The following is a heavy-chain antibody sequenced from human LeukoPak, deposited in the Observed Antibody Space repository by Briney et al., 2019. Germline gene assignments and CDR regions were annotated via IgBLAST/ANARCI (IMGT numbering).Heavy chain of an antibody. D-gene: IGHD4-17*01. CDR3: TREAVTTKAFDY. CDR2: IIPIFGPA. CDR1: GGTFSNYA. Sequence: GASVKVSCKASGGTFSNYAINWVRQAPGQGLEWMGGIIPIFGPADYAQTFQGRVTITADKSTSTAYMELSSLKSEDTAVYYCTREAVTTKAFDYWGQGTLVTVSS. J-gene: IGHJ4*02. V-gene: IGHV1-69*06.